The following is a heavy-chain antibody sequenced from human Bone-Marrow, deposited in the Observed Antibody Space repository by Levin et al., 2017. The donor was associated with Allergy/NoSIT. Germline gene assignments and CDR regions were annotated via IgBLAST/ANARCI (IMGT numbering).Heavy chain of an antibody. V-gene: IGHV1-2*02. CDR1: GYTFTGYY. D-gene: IGHD5-24*01. CDR2: INPNSGGT. J-gene: IGHJ4*02. CDR3: AREGRWLQLGYFDY. Sequence: GESLKISCQASGYTFTGYYMHWVRQAPGQGLEWMGWINPNSGGTNYAQKFQGRVTMTRDTSISTAYMELSRLRSDDTAVYYCAREGRWLQLGYFDYWGQGTLVTVSS.